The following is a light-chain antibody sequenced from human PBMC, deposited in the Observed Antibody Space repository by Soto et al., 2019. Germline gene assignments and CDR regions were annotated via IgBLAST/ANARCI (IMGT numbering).Light chain of an antibody. CDR3: CSYAGDFLWV. Sequence: QSALTQPRSVSGSPGQPVTISCTGSSSDVGGYKDVSWYQQHPGKAPKLVIHDVSQRPSGVPDRFSGSKSGFTASLTISGLQTEDEADYYCCSYAGDFLWVCGGGTKLTVL. CDR1: SSDVGGYKD. J-gene: IGLJ3*02. V-gene: IGLV2-11*01. CDR2: DVS.